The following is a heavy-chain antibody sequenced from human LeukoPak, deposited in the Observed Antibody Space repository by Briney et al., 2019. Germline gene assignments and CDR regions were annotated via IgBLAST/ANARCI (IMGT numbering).Heavy chain of an antibody. J-gene: IGHJ4*02. D-gene: IGHD1-14*01. V-gene: IGHV3-21*01. CDR3: ARGRAGYYFDY. CDR2: ISSSSSYM. CDR1: GSTFSSYS. Sequence: GGSLRLSCAASGSTFSSYSMNWVRQAPGKGLEWVSSISSSSSYMYYADSVKGRFTISKDNAKNSLYLQMNSLRVEDTAVYYCARGRAGYYFDYWGQGTLVTVSS.